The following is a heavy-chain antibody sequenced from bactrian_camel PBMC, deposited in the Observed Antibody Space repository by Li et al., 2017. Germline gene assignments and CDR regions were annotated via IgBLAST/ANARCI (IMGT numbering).Heavy chain of an antibody. D-gene: IGHD1*01. CDR1: GLTSNSNL. Sequence: HVQLVESGGGSVQAGGSLRLSCVASGLTSNSNLMAWFRQSPGKEREGVASIYREDGQSHYGDSVKGRFIISHDNAKNTLDLQMNSLKPEDTAMYYCAAGKARESCMEWVFSGKPPGMTEFAYWGQGTQVTVS. V-gene: IGHV3S6*01. CDR2: IYREDGQS. CDR3: AAGKARESCMEWVFSGKPPGMTEFAY. J-gene: IGHJ6*01.